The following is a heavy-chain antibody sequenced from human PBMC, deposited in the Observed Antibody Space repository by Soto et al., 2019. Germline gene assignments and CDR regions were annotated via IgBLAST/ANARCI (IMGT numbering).Heavy chain of an antibody. Sequence: SETLSLTCTVSSGSISFYYWSWIRQPPGKGLEWIGYIYYSGSTNYNPSLKSRVTISVDTSKNQFSLKLSSVTAADTAVYYCARGNDYGDNYFDYWGQGTLVTVSS. CDR2: IYYSGST. CDR3: ARGNDYGDNYFDY. CDR1: SGSISFYY. V-gene: IGHV4-59*01. J-gene: IGHJ4*02. D-gene: IGHD4-17*01.